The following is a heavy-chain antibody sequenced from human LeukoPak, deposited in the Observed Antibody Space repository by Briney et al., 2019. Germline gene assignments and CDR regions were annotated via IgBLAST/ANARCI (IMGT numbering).Heavy chain of an antibody. V-gene: IGHV3-74*01. Sequence: GGSLRLSCAASGFTFSSYWMHWVRQAPGKGLVWVSRIDNDGSSTSYADSVKGRFTISRDNAKNTLYLQINSLRAEDTAVYYCARDDSRGFAYWGQGTLVTVSS. CDR2: IDNDGSST. J-gene: IGHJ4*02. CDR3: ARDDSRGFAY. D-gene: IGHD2-21*01. CDR1: GFTFSSYW.